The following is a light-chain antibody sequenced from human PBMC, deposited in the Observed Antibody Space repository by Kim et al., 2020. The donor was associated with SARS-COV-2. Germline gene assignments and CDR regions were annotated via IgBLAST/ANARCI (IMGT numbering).Light chain of an antibody. V-gene: IGKV1-6*01. CDR1: QGIRND. CDR2: GAS. CDR3: LQDYNYPYT. J-gene: IGKJ2*01. Sequence: AIQMTQFPPSLSASVGDRVTITCRASQGIRNDLGWYQQKPGKAPKFLIYGASSLESGVPSRFSGSGSGTDFTLTISSLQPEDFATYYCLQDYNYPYTFGQGTKLEI.